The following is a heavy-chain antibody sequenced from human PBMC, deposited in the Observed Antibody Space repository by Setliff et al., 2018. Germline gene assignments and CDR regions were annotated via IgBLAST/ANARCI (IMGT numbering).Heavy chain of an antibody. V-gene: IGHV1-69-2*01. CDR1: GYTFTDDY. Sequence: ASVKVSCKASGYTFTDDYMYWVKQAPGKGLEWMGRIDPEDGKTVYAEKFQGRVIISADPSIDTVYLEIDSLRSEDTAVYFCARQSWDYYYMDVWGKGTTVTVSS. D-gene: IGHD7-27*01. CDR3: ARQSWDYYYMDV. J-gene: IGHJ6*03. CDR2: IDPEDGKT.